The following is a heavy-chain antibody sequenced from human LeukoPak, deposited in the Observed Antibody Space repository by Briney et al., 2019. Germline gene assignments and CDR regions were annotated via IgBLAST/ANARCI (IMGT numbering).Heavy chain of an antibody. D-gene: IGHD2-8*01. CDR3: ARVGGRLIDY. CDR2: INHSGST. Sequence: SETLSLTCAVYGGSFSGYYWSWIRQPPGKGLEWIGEINHSGSTNYNPSLKSRVTISVDTSENQFSLKLSSVTAADTAVYYCARVGGRLIDYWGQGTLVTVSS. CDR1: GGSFSGYY. V-gene: IGHV4-34*01. J-gene: IGHJ4*02.